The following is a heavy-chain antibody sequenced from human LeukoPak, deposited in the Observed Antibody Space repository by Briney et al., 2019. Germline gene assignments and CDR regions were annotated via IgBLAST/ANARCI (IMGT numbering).Heavy chain of an antibody. CDR2: ISSSSNTI. V-gene: IGHV3-48*01. J-gene: IGHJ4*02. Sequence: PGGSLRLSCAASGFTFSGYSMNWVRQAPGKGLEWVSYISSSSNTIYYADSVKGRFTISRDNSKNTLYLQMNSLRAEDTAVYYCAKEPTSSGWFYYFDYWGQGTLVTVSS. D-gene: IGHD6-19*01. CDR3: AKEPTSSGWFYYFDY. CDR1: GFTFSGYS.